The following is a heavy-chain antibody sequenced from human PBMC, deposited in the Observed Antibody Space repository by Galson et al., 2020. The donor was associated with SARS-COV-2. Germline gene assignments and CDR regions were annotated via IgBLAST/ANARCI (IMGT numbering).Heavy chain of an antibody. CDR2: IYKSGNT. CDR1: GASISSGSYY. D-gene: IGHD3-3*01. Sequence: SETLSLTCTVSGASISSGSYYWSCIRQPAGTGLEWIGRIYKSGNTNYNPSLWSPVTISVDTSKNQFSLKLTSVTAADTAVYYCARGNSPCVTIFGVLTGTCGMDVWGQGTTVTVSS. J-gene: IGHJ6*02. V-gene: IGHV4-61*02. CDR3: ARGNSPCVTIFGVLTGTCGMDV.